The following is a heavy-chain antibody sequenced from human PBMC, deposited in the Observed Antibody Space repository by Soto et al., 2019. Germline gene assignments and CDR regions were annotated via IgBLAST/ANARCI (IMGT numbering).Heavy chain of an antibody. V-gene: IGHV3-23*01. CDR3: AKDVGSSPRYWFFDL. CDR2: VSAAGGST. D-gene: IGHD6-6*01. CDR1: GLTFSDNV. Sequence: GGSLRLSCAASGLTFSDNVMGWVRQVPGKGLEWVSSVSAAGGSTYYADFAKGRFAISRDNSNKTVCLQLNSLTAADTAVYYCAKDVGSSPRYWFFDLWGRGTPVTVSS. J-gene: IGHJ2*01.